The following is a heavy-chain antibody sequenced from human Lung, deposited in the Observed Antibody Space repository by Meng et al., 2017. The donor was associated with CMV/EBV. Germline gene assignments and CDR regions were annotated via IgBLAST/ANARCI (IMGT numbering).Heavy chain of an antibody. Sequence: GPTLVXPTQTLTLTCSFSGFSLSTTGVAVAWIRQPPGKALEWLALIYWNGDRRDSPSLKSRLTITKDTSKNQVVLTMTDMDPVDTATYFCAHSRPGGQLNYFLDYWGQRXLVTVSS. J-gene: IGHJ4*02. CDR2: IYWNGDR. V-gene: IGHV2-5*01. CDR1: GFSLSTTGVA. CDR3: AHSRPGGQLNYFLDY. D-gene: IGHD1-1*01.